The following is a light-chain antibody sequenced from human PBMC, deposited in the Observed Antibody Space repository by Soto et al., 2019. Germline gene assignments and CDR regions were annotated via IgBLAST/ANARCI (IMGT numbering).Light chain of an antibody. CDR2: DAS. V-gene: IGKV1-5*01. Sequence: DIQMTQSPSTLSASVGDRVTITCRASQSISSWLAWYQQKPWKAPKLLIYDASSLESGVPSRFSGSGSGTEFTLTISSLQPEDFATYYCQQYNSYWTFGQGTKVEIK. J-gene: IGKJ1*01. CDR3: QQYNSYWT. CDR1: QSISSW.